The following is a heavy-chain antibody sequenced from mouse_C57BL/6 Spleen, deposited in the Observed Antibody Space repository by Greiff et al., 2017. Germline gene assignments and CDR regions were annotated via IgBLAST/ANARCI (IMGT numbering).Heavy chain of an antibody. CDR3: ARELGRDWYFDV. D-gene: IGHD4-1*01. V-gene: IGHV1-53*01. Sequence: QVQLQQPGTELVKPGASVKLSCKASGYTFTSYWMHWVKQRPGQGLEWIGNIKPSNGGTNYNEKFKSKATLTVDKSSSTAYMQLSSLTSEDSAVYYCARELGRDWYFDVWGTGTTVTVSS. CDR1: GYTFTSYW. CDR2: IKPSNGGT. J-gene: IGHJ1*03.